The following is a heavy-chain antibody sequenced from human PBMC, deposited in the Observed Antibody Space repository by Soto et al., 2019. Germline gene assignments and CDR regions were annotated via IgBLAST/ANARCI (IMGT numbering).Heavy chain of an antibody. V-gene: IGHV4-59*08. Sequence: PSKTLSLTCTVPGISITSSSCNWFRQSPGKGLEWIGQISDRGDINYNPPLESRVAISTDTSKNQVSLTLTAVNAADTAVYFCARGRHWFGPWGQGTLVTVS. CDR1: GISITSSS. J-gene: IGHJ5*02. CDR3: ARGRHWFGP. CDR2: ISDRGDI.